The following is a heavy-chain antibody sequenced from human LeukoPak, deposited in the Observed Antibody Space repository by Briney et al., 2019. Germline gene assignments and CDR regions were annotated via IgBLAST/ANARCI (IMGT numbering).Heavy chain of an antibody. J-gene: IGHJ6*03. CDR1: GFTFSSYG. CDR2: IRYDGSNK. CDR3: AKSPGRYQLNYYYYMDV. D-gene: IGHD2-2*01. V-gene: IGHV3-30*02. Sequence: GSLRLSCAASGFTFSSYGMHWVRQAPGKGLEWVAFIRYDGSNKYYADSVKGRFTISRDNSKNTLYLQMNSLRAEDTAVYYCAKSPGRYQLNYYYYMDVWGKGTTVTVSS.